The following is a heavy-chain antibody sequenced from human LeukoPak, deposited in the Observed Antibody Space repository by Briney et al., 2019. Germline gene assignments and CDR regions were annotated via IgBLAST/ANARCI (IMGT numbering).Heavy chain of an antibody. D-gene: IGHD6-13*01. CDR1: GGSISSYY. V-gene: IGHV4-59*01. CDR2: IYYSGST. J-gene: IGHJ4*02. CDR3: ARLSIAAARLTGPPDY. Sequence: SETLSLTCTVSGGSISSYYWSWIRQPPGKGLEWIGYIYYSGSTNYNPSLKSRVTISVDTSKNQFSLKLSSVTAADTAVYYCARLSIAAARLTGPPDYWGQGTLVTVSS.